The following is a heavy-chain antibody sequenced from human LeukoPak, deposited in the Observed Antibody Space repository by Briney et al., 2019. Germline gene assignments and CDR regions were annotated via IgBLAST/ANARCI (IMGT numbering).Heavy chain of an antibody. D-gene: IGHD5-24*01. CDR2: IYHSGST. CDR1: GASFSSGTYY. CDR3: ARDVEMGTIGHYFDS. J-gene: IGHJ4*02. V-gene: IGHV4-31*11. Sequence: PSQTLSLTCAVSGASFSSGTYYWSWIRQHPGKGLEWIGYIYHSGSTFYNPSLKSRVTISADTSENQFSLKVSSVTAAGTAIYYCARDVEMGTIGHYFDSWGQGTLVTVSS.